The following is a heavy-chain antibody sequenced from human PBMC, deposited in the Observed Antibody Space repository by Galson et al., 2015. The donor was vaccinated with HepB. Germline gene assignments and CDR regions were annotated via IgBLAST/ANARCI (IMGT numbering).Heavy chain of an antibody. CDR1: YY. CDR2: INPSGGST. Sequence: YYIHWVRQAPGQGLEWMGIINPSGGSTSYAQKFQGRVTMTRDTSTNTVYMELSSLRSGDTAVYYCARTLGRVGWFDPWGQGTLVTVSS. J-gene: IGHJ5*02. CDR3: ARTLGRVGWFDP. V-gene: IGHV1-46*01.